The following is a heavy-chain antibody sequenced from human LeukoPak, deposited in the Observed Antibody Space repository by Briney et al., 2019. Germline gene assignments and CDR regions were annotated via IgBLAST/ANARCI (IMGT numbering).Heavy chain of an antibody. Sequence: KPSETLSLACIVSGGSISNYYWSWIRRPAGKGLEWIGRIYTSGSTNYNPSLKSRVTMSVDTSKNQFSLKLTSVTAADTAVYYCARETDYYDSSGYLYYWGQGTLVTVSS. CDR2: IYTSGST. CDR3: ARETDYYDSSGYLYY. CDR1: GGSISNYY. V-gene: IGHV4-4*07. J-gene: IGHJ4*02. D-gene: IGHD3-22*01.